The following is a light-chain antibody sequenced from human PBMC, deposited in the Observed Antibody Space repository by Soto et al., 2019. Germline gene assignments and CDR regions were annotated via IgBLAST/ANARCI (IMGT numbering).Light chain of an antibody. J-gene: IGLJ1*01. CDR3: QSYDLSLLSYV. V-gene: IGLV1-40*01. CDR1: SSNIGAGYD. CDR2: GNS. Sequence: QSVLTQPPSVSGAPGQRVTISCTGSSSNIGAGYDVHWYQQLPGTAPKLLIYGNSNRPSGVPDRFSGSKSGTSASLAITGLQAEDEADYYIQSYDLSLLSYVFGTGTKLTVL.